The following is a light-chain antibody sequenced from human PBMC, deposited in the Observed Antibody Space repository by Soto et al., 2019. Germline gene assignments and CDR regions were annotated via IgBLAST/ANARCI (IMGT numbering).Light chain of an antibody. Sequence: QAVVTQPPSASGTPGQRVSISCSGGMYNIGSNTVDWYQHLPRTAPKLLIYSNNQRPSGVPGRFSGSKSGTSASLAISGLQSDDEADYYCAAWDDTLNAQVFGTGTKLTVL. CDR1: MYNIGSNT. J-gene: IGLJ1*01. CDR2: SNN. V-gene: IGLV1-44*01. CDR3: AAWDDTLNAQV.